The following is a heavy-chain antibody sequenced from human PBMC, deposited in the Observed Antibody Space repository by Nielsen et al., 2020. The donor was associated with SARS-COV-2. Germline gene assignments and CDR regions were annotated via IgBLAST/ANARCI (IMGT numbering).Heavy chain of an antibody. CDR2: INVGNGNT. J-gene: IGHJ4*02. CDR3: ARENYDILTQGHYFDY. Sequence: ASVKVSCKASGYSFTSYAMHWVWQAPGQRLEWMGWINVGNGNTKYSQKFQGRVTFTRDASASTAYMELSSLRFEDTAVYYCARENYDILTQGHYFDYWGQGTLVTVSS. D-gene: IGHD3-9*01. CDR1: GYSFTSYA. V-gene: IGHV1-3*01.